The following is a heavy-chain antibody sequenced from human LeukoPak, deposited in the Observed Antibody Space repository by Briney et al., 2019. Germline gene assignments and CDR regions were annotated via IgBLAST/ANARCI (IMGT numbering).Heavy chain of an antibody. CDR2: IYYSGST. Sequence: SETLSLTCTVSGGSISSGDYYWSRIRQPPGKGLEWIGYIYYSGSTYYNPSLKSRVTISVDTSKNQFSLKLNSVTAADTAVYYCARTHYSSSWTFDYWGQGTLVTVSS. V-gene: IGHV4-30-4*01. D-gene: IGHD6-13*01. J-gene: IGHJ4*02. CDR1: GGSISSGDYY. CDR3: ARTHYSSSWTFDY.